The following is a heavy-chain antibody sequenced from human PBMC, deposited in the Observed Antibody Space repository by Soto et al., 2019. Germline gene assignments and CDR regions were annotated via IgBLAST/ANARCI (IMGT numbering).Heavy chain of an antibody. J-gene: IGHJ6*02. CDR2: IWYDGSNK. V-gene: IGHV3-33*01. Sequence: GGSLILSCAASGFTFSSYGMHWVRQAPGKGLEWVAVIWYDGSNKYYANSVKGRFTISRDNSKNTLYLQMNSLRAEDTAVYYCARDALYYDFWGGYYRRYYYYGMDVWGQGTTVTVSS. CDR3: ARDALYYDFWGGYYRRYYYYGMDV. D-gene: IGHD3-3*01. CDR1: GFTFSSYG.